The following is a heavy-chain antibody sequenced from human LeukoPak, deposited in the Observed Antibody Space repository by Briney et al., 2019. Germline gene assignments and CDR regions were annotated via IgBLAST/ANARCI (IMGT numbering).Heavy chain of an antibody. V-gene: IGHV3-66*01. Sequence: QPGGSLRLSCAASGFTFSSYWMHWVRQAPGKGLEWVSVMYSGGSTFYGDSVKGRFTISRDNSMNTLYLQMNSLRVDDTAVYYCAREQVVVGRGYYGMDVWGQGTTVTVSS. CDR2: MYSGGST. J-gene: IGHJ6*02. CDR3: AREQVVVGRGYYGMDV. CDR1: GFTFSSYW. D-gene: IGHD2-2*01.